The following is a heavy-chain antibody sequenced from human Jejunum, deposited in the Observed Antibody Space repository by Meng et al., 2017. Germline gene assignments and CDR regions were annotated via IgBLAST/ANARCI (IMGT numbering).Heavy chain of an antibody. CDR2: IIPIFGTA. V-gene: IGHV1-69*01. J-gene: IGHJ4*02. D-gene: IGHD4/OR15-4a*01. Sequence: VQWGRSGAEVKKPGSSVKVSCKASGGTFSTYAITWVRQAPGHGLEWMGGIIPIFGTANYAQNFQDRVTITADESTSTAYMEFSSLRSEDTAVYYCARPNSGANTYYFDYWGQGTLVTVSS. CDR1: GGTFSTYA. CDR3: ARPNSGANTYYFDY.